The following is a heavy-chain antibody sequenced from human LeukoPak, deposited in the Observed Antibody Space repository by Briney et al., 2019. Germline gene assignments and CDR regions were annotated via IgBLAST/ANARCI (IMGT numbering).Heavy chain of an antibody. D-gene: IGHD6-13*01. CDR1: GGSISSYY. CDR2: IYYSGST. CDR3: ARAGYSSSWLPFDY. Sequence: PSETLSLTCTVSGGSISSYYWSWIRQPPGKGLEWIGYIYYSGSTNYNPSLKSRVTISVDTSKNQFSLKLSPVTAADTAVYYCARAGYSSSWLPFDYWGQGTLVTVSS. V-gene: IGHV4-59*01. J-gene: IGHJ4*02.